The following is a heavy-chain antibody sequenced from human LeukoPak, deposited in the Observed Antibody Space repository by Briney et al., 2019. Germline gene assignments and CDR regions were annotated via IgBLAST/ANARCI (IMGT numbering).Heavy chain of an antibody. J-gene: IGHJ6*02. CDR2: IIPILGIA. V-gene: IGHV1-69*04. CDR1: GGTFSSYA. Sequence: GSSVKVSCKASGGTFSSYAISWVRQAPGQGLEWMGRIIPILGIANYAQKFQGRVTITADKSTSTAYMELSSLRSEDTAVYYCAREVYSSSSRYGMDVWGQGTTVTVSS. CDR3: AREVYSSSSRYGMDV. D-gene: IGHD6-6*01.